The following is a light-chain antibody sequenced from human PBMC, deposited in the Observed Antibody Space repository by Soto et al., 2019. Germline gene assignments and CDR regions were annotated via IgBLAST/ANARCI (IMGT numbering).Light chain of an antibody. CDR2: GAS. J-gene: IGKJ2*01. Sequence: EIVMTQSPASLSVSPGDGATLSCRASQSVASNVAWYQQKPGQGPRLLIHGASTRAVGVPARFSGSGSGTDFTLTFNSLQSEDFAVYYCQQYHHWPPQYTFGQGTKLQI. CDR3: QQYHHWPPQYT. CDR1: QSVASN. V-gene: IGKV3-15*01.